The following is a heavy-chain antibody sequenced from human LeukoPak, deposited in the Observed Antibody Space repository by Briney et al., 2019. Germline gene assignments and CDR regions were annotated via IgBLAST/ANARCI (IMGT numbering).Heavy chain of an antibody. J-gene: IGHJ6*02. CDR1: GSSISSGGYY. D-gene: IGHD5-12*01. Sequence: PSETLSVTCTVSGSSISSGGYYWSWIRQHPGKGLEWIGYIYYSGSTYYNLSLKSRVTISVDTSKNQFSLKLSSVTAADTAVYYCARDSVATAYYYYGMDVWGQGTTVTVSS. CDR2: IYYSGST. CDR3: ARDSVATAYYYYGMDV. V-gene: IGHV4-31*03.